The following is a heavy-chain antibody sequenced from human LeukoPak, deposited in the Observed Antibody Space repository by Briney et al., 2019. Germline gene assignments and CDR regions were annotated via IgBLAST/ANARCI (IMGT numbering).Heavy chain of an antibody. CDR2: ISGSGGST. CDR1: GFTFSSYA. V-gene: IGHV3-23*01. D-gene: IGHD6-6*01. Sequence: GGSLRLSCAASGFTFSSYAVSWVRQAPGKGLEWVSAISGSGGSTYYADSVKGRFTISRDNSKNTLYLQMNSLRAEDTAVYYCAKEGGYRSSSFLDYWGQGTLVTVSS. J-gene: IGHJ4*02. CDR3: AKEGGYRSSSFLDY.